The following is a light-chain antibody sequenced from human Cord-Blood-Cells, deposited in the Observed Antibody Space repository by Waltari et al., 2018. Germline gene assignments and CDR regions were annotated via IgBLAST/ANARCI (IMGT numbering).Light chain of an antibody. CDR2: DVS. Sequence: QYALTQPRSVSGSPGQSVTISCTGTSSDVGGYNYVSWYQQLPGNAPKLMIYDVSKPPSGFPDRFSGSKSGNTASLTISGLQAEDEADYYCCSYAGSYVFGTGTKVTVL. J-gene: IGLJ1*01. V-gene: IGLV2-11*01. CDR3: CSYAGSYV. CDR1: SSDVGGYNY.